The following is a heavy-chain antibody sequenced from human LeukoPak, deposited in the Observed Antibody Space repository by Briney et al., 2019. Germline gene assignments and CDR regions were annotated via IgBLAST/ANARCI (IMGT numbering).Heavy chain of an antibody. J-gene: IGHJ4*02. V-gene: IGHV3-23*01. CDR3: AKDPAAVVVGFFDY. CDR2: ISGSGGST. CDR1: GFIFSSYA. D-gene: IGHD2-15*01. Sequence: GGSLRLSCAASGFIFSSYAMSWVRQAPGKGLEWVSTISGSGGSTYYADSEKGRFTISRDNSKNTLYLQMNSLRAEDTAVYYYAKDPAAVVVGFFDYWGQGTLVTVSS.